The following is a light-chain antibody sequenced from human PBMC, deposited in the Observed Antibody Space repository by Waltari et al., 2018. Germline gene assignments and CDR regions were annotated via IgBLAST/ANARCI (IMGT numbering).Light chain of an antibody. CDR2: DVS. J-gene: IGLJ2*01. V-gene: IGLV2-14*01. CDR1: RSDGGGYNY. CDR3: SSYTSSSTPVV. Sequence: QSALTQPPSVSGSPGQSLTIPCTGTRSDGGGYNYVSWYQQHPGKAPKLMIYDVSKRPSGVSNRFSGSKSGNTASLTISGLQAEDEADYYCSSYTSSSTPVVFGGGTKLTVL.